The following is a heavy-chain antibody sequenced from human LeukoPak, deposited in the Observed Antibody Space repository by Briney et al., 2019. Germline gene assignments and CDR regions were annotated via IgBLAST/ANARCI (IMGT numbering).Heavy chain of an antibody. CDR3: ARAPGYYDFWSGYYGGNLFDI. CDR1: GGSISSSSYY. J-gene: IGHJ3*02. Sequence: SETLSLTCTVSGGSISSSSYYWGWIRQPPGKGLEWIGSIYYSGSTYYNPSLKSRVTISVDTSKNQFSLKLSSVTAADTAVYYCARAPGYYDFWSGYYGGNLFDIWGQGTMVTVSS. V-gene: IGHV4-39*01. D-gene: IGHD3-3*01. CDR2: IYYSGST.